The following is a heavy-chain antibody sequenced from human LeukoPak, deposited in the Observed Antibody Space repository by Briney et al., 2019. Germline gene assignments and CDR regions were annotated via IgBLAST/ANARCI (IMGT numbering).Heavy chain of an antibody. Sequence: ASVKVSCKASGYTFTGYYMHWVRQAPGQGLEWMGWINPNSGGTNCAQKFQGRVTMTRDTSISTAYMELGRLRSDDTAVYYCARDWPHYTAMVSQHDAFDIWGQGTMVTVSS. CDR1: GYTFTGYY. D-gene: IGHD5-18*01. CDR2: INPNSGGT. J-gene: IGHJ3*02. V-gene: IGHV1-2*02. CDR3: ARDWPHYTAMVSQHDAFDI.